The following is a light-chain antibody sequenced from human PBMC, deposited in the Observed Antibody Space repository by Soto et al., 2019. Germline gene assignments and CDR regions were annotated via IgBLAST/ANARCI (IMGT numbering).Light chain of an antibody. CDR3: KQAQQTRT. CDR2: LAS. V-gene: IGKV2-28*01. Sequence: DIVLTQSPLSLPVTPGEPASISCRSSQSLLNSNGYNYLDWYLQKPGQSPQLLIFLASNRSSGVPERGSGSGSGTDITLKSSRVEAEDVGVYYCKQAQQTRTFGQGTKIEI. J-gene: IGKJ1*01. CDR1: QSLLNSNGYNY.